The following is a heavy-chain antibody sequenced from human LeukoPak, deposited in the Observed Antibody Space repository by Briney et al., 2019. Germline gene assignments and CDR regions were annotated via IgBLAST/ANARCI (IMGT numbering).Heavy chain of an antibody. J-gene: IGHJ6*02. CDR2: INHSGST. V-gene: IGHV4-34*01. CDR3: ARRRVRGVYDFWSGPGTTPMDV. Sequence: GSLRLSCAASGFTFSSYAMSWVRQPPGKGLEWIGEINHSGSTNYNPSLKSRVTISVDTSKNQFSLKLSSVTAADTAVYYCARRRVRGVYDFWSGPGTTPMDVWGQGTTVTVSS. CDR1: GFTFSSYA. D-gene: IGHD3-3*01.